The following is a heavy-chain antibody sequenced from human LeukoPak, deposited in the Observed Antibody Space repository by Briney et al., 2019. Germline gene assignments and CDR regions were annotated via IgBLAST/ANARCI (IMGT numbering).Heavy chain of an antibody. Sequence: PGGSLRLSCEASGFTFGSYAMSWVRQAPGKGLEWVSSMSGSGGTTFYAASAKGRFTIFRDHSKDTLFLQMNSLRAEDTAVYYCASPAPYSSGWYCFDYWGQGTLITVSS. V-gene: IGHV3-23*01. CDR3: ASPAPYSSGWYCFDY. CDR2: MSGSGGTT. CDR1: GFTFGSYA. D-gene: IGHD6-19*01. J-gene: IGHJ4*02.